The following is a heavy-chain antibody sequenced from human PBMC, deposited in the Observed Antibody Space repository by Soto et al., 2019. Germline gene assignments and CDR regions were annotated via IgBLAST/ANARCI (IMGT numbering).Heavy chain of an antibody. J-gene: IGHJ4*02. Sequence: QVQLQQWGAGLLKPSETLSLTCAVYGGSFSDYYWSWIRQPPGKGLEWIGEINQSGSINYNPSPKSRVTISVDMSNNQCSLKLSSVTAADTAVYYCAREFRIVVFPGGYDYWGQGTLVSVSS. CDR2: INQSGSI. V-gene: IGHV4-34*01. CDR1: GGSFSDYY. CDR3: AREFRIVVFPGGYDY. D-gene: IGHD3-22*01.